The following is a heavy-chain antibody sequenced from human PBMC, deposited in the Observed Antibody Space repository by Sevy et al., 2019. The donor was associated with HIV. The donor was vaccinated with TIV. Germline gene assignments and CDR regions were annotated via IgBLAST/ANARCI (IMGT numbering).Heavy chain of an antibody. Sequence: GGSLRLSCAASGFTLSSYGMHWVRQAPGKGLEWVAFIRYDGSNKYYAHSVKGRFTISRDNSKNTLYLQMNSLRAEDTAVYYCAKGLGNTLLRQWLDEGGFDYWGQGTLVTVSS. CDR1: GFTLSSYG. V-gene: IGHV3-30*02. CDR3: AKGLGNTLLRQWLDEGGFDY. D-gene: IGHD6-19*01. CDR2: IRYDGSNK. J-gene: IGHJ4*02.